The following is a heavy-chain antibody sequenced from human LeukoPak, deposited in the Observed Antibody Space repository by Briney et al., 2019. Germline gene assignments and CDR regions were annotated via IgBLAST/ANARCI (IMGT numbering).Heavy chain of an antibody. D-gene: IGHD3-10*01. Sequence: GGSLRLSCAASGFTFSNAWMSWVRQAPGKGLEWVGRIKSKTDGGTTDYAAPVKGRFTISRDDSKNTLYLQMNGLKTEDTAVYYCTTLNANSYYYGSGSYYNVDYWGQGTLVTVSS. V-gene: IGHV3-15*01. J-gene: IGHJ4*02. CDR1: GFTFSNAW. CDR2: IKSKTDGGTT. CDR3: TTLNANSYYYGSGSYYNVDY.